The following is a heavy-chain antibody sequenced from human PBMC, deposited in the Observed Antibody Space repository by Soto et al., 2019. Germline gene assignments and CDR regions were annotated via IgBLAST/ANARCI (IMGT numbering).Heavy chain of an antibody. V-gene: IGHV3-33*01. CDR2: IWYDGSIQ. D-gene: IGHD4-17*01. CDR3: ARELGDSDSFDM. J-gene: IGHJ3*02. CDR1: EFTFSSYV. Sequence: QVQLVEAGGDVVQPGRSLRLSCAASEFTFSSYVMHWVRQAPGKGLEWVALIWYDGSIQNYADSVKGRFTISRDNSKNTLYLQMNGLRAEDTAVYYCARELGDSDSFDMWGQGTVVTVSS.